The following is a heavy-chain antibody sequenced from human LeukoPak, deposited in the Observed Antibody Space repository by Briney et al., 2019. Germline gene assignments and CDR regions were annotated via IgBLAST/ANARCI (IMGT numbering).Heavy chain of an antibody. J-gene: IGHJ4*02. CDR1: GFTFNDYA. D-gene: IGHD2-21*01. CDR2: ISYDGYDK. Sequence: GGSLRLSCAASGFTFNDYAMYWVRQAPGKGLERVTLISYDGYDKSYADSVSGLFTISRDNSRNTLYLQMDSLRSEDTAVYYCARDFFPIVDSTWYEIGYWGQGTLVTVSS. CDR3: ARDFFPIVDSTWYEIGY. V-gene: IGHV3-30-3*01.